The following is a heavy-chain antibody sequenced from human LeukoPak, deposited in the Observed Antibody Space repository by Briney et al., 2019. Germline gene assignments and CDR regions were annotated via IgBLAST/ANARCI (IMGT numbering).Heavy chain of an antibody. V-gene: IGHV4-39*06. Sequence: GSLRLSCAASGFTFGSYAMSWVRQAPGKGLEWIGTIHYSGKTYYNPSLKSRITISIDTSKKQFALKLSSVTAADTAVYYCARDETGTEDYFDYWGQGTLVTVSS. J-gene: IGHJ4*02. CDR1: GFTFGSYA. CDR3: ARDETGTEDYFDY. D-gene: IGHD1-1*01. CDR2: IHYSGKT.